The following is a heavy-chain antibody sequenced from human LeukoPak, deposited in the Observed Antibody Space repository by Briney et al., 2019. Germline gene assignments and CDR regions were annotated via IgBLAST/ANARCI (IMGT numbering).Heavy chain of an antibody. CDR1: GVSIGSSXFY. D-gene: IGHD6-13*01. Sequence: TXXVSGVSIGSSXFYWXWIRQPPXXXLXWIGTIYHSGSYHSGSTYYNPSLKSRVTISMDTSKNQFSLNLSSVSAADTAVYYCARDSSINWFFLWGQGTLVTVSS. V-gene: IGHV4-39*07. CDR2: IYHSGSYHSGST. J-gene: IGHJ5*02. CDR3: ARDSSINWFFL.